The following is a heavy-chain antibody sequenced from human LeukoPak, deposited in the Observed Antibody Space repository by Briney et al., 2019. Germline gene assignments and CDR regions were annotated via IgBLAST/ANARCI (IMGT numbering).Heavy chain of an antibody. CDR2: IKQDGSEK. J-gene: IGHJ4*02. V-gene: IGHV3-7*01. D-gene: IGHD3-10*01. Sequence: GGSLRLSCAASGFTFSSYWMSWVRQAPGKGLEWVANIKQDGSEKYYVDSVKGRFTIPRDNAKNSLYLQMNSLRAEDTAVFYCARVYGSGTYPYYFDYWGQGTLVTVSS. CDR1: GFTFSSYW. CDR3: ARVYGSGTYPYYFDY.